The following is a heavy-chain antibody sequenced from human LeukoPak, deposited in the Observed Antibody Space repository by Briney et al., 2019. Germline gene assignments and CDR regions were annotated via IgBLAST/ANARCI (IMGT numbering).Heavy chain of an antibody. V-gene: IGHV4-34*01. Sequence: PSETLSLTCGVYGGSFSGYYWSWIRQSPGKGLEWIGEINHSGSSNKNPSLKSRVTISVDTSKNQFSLKLSSVTAADTAVYYCVRINSTSSYDYWGQGTLVTVSS. J-gene: IGHJ4*02. CDR3: VRINSTSSYDY. CDR2: INHSGSS. CDR1: GGSFSGYY. D-gene: IGHD6-6*01.